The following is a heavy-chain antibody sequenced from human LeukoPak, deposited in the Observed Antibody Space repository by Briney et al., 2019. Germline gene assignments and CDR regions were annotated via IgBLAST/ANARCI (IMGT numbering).Heavy chain of an antibody. CDR1: GYRFTTYG. CDR3: ARDWESDARTITDR. J-gene: IGHJ5*02. CDR2: VSANSGET. Sequence: ASVKVSCKASGYRFTTYGISWLRQAPGQGLVWTGWVSANSGETNYAQNFRDRVTLTTDTSTSTAYIELRSLTSDDTAVYYCARDWESDARTITDRWGQGTLVTVSS. D-gene: IGHD5-12*01. V-gene: IGHV1-18*01.